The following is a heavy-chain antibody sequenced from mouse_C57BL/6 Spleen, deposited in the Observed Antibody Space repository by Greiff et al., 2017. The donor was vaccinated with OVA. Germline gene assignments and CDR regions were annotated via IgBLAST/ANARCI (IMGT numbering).Heavy chain of an antibody. CDR2: INPGNGGT. CDR3: ARFLGPGGYYFDY. Sequence: QVQLQQSGAELVRPGTSVKVSCKASGYAFTNYLIEWVKQRPGQGLEWIGVINPGNGGTNYNEKFKGKATLTADKSSSTAYMQLSSLTSEDSAVYFCARFLGPGGYYFDYWGQGTTLTVSS. D-gene: IGHD4-1*01. CDR1: GYAFTNYL. J-gene: IGHJ2*01. V-gene: IGHV1-54*01.